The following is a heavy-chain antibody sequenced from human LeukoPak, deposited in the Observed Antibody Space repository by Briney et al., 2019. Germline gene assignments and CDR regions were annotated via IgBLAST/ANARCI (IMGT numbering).Heavy chain of an antibody. CDR3: ARGLLAISLDFDY. CDR1: GFTFSSYW. D-gene: IGHD3-22*01. J-gene: IGHJ4*02. CDR2: IKQDGSAK. V-gene: IGHV3-7*02. Sequence: PGGSLRLSCVASGFTFSSYWMSWVRQAPGKGPQWVANIKQDGSAKYYVDSVKGRFTISRDNAKNSLYLQMNSLRAEDTAVYYCARGLLAISLDFDYWGQGTLVTVSS.